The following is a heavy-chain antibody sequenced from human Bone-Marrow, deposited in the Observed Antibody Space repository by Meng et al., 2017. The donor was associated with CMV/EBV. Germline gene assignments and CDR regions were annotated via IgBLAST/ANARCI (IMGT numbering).Heavy chain of an antibody. Sequence: ASVKGSCKASGYTFTSYGISWVRQAPGQGLEWMGWISAYNGNTNYAQKLQGRVTMTTDTSTSTAYMELRSLRSDDTAVYYCARDLSVPAYYYYYYGMDVWAQGTTVTVSS. J-gene: IGHJ6*02. D-gene: IGHD2-2*01. CDR2: ISAYNGNT. CDR1: GYTFTSYG. CDR3: ARDLSVPAYYYYYYGMDV. V-gene: IGHV1-18*01.